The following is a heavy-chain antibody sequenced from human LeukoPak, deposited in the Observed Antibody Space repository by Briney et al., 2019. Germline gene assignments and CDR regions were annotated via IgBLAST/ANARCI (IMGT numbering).Heavy chain of an antibody. CDR1: GYSISSGYY. CDR3: ARVRHIVVVTAIKGGPESPYYFDY. J-gene: IGHJ4*02. Sequence: SETLSLTCTVSGYSISSGYYWGWIRQPPGKGLEWIGSIYHSGSTYYNPSLKSRVTISVDTSKNQFSLKLSSVTAADTAVYYCARVRHIVVVTAIKGGPESPYYFDYWGQGTLVTVSS. CDR2: IYHSGST. V-gene: IGHV4-38-2*02. D-gene: IGHD2-21*02.